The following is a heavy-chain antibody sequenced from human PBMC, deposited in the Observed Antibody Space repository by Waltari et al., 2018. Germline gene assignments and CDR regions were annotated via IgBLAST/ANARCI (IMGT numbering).Heavy chain of an antibody. CDR2: ISWKSGSI. CDR1: GFTFDDYA. D-gene: IGHD4-17*01. CDR3: AKDMIYGGNSGPFDY. Sequence: EVQLVESGGGLVQPGRSLRLSCAASGFTFDDYAMHWVRQAPGQGLEWVSGISWKSGSIGYADSVKGRFTISRDNAKNSLYLQMNSLRAEDTALYYCAKDMIYGGNSGPFDYWGQGTLVTVSS. V-gene: IGHV3-9*01. J-gene: IGHJ4*02.